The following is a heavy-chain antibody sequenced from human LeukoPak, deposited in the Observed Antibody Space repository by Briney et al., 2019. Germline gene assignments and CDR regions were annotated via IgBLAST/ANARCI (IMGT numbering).Heavy chain of an antibody. CDR1: GFTVSSNY. D-gene: IGHD4-23*01. CDR3: ARGVTWFDP. Sequence: GSLRLSCAASGFTVSSNYMSWVRQPPGKGLEWIGEINHSGSTNYNPSLRSRVTISVDTSKNQFSLKLSSVTAADTAVYYCARGVTWFDPWGQGTLVTVSS. CDR2: INHSGST. V-gene: IGHV4-34*01. J-gene: IGHJ5*02.